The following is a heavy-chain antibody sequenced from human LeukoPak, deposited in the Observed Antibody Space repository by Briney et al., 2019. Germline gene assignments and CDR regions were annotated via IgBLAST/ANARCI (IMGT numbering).Heavy chain of an antibody. Sequence: PSETLSLTCTVSGGSISNYYLTWIRQPPGKGLEWIGYIFYTGSTNYNPSLKSRVTISVDTSKNQFSLKLTSVTAADTAVYYCATYSTGFDIWGQGTVVTVSS. CDR2: IFYTGST. V-gene: IGHV4-59*01. CDR1: GGSISNYY. CDR3: ATYSTGFDI. J-gene: IGHJ3*02. D-gene: IGHD6-19*01.